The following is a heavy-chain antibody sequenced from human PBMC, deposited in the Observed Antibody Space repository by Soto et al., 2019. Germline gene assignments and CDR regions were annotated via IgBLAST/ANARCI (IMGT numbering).Heavy chain of an antibody. D-gene: IGHD6-19*01. J-gene: IGHJ6*03. Sequence: ASVKVSCKASGYTLTSYDINWVRQATGQGLEWMGWMNPNSGNTGYAQKFQGRVTMTRNTSISTAYMELSSLRSEDTAVYYCARVIAVAGLDEYYYYYMDVWGKGTTVTVSS. CDR1: GYTLTSYD. CDR2: MNPNSGNT. CDR3: ARVIAVAGLDEYYYYYMDV. V-gene: IGHV1-8*01.